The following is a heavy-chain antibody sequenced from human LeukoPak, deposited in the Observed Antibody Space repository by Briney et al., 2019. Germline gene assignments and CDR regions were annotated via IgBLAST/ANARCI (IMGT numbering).Heavy chain of an antibody. CDR2: INHSGST. CDR3: ARDLCGGDCYSFDY. D-gene: IGHD2-21*02. Sequence: ASETLSLTCAVYGGSFSGYYWSWIRQPPGKGLEWIGEINHSGSTNYNPSLKSRVTISVDTSKNQFSLKLSSVTAADTAVYYCARDLCGGDCYSFDYWGQGTLVTVSS. J-gene: IGHJ4*02. CDR1: GGSFSGYY. V-gene: IGHV4-34*01.